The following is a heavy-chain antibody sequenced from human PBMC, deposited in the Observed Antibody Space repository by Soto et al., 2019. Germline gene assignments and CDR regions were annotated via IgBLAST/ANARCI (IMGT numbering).Heavy chain of an antibody. CDR1: GSGFSSNA. CDR2: VGGSGGST. V-gene: IGHV3-23*01. CDR3: AKVREVVVTTPFYFDY. Sequence: EVQLLESGGGLGQPGGSLSLPFAAFGSGFSSNARSGVRKPPGKGLEWASVVGGSGGSTYYADSVKGRFTISRDNSKNTLHLQMNSLRAEDTAVYYCAKVREVVVTTPFYFDYWGQGTLVTVSS. D-gene: IGHD3-22*01. J-gene: IGHJ4*02.